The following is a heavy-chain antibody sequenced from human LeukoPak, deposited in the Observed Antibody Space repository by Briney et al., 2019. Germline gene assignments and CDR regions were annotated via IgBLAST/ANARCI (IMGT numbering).Heavy chain of an antibody. CDR2: IIPIFGTA. D-gene: IGHD2-2*01. CDR3: ARVRGCSSTSCSKSDWFDP. J-gene: IGHJ5*02. V-gene: IGHV1-69*05. Sequence: SVKVSCKASGGAFSSYAISWVRQAPGQGLEWMGRIIPIFGTANYAQKFQGRVTITTDESTSTAYMELSSLRSEDTAVYYCARVRGCSSTSCSKSDWFDPWGQGTLVTVSS. CDR1: GGAFSSYA.